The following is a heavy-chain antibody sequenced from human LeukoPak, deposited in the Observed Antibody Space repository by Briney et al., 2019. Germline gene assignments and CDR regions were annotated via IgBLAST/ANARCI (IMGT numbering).Heavy chain of an antibody. J-gene: IGHJ4*02. D-gene: IGHD2-15*01. CDR2: ISYDGSNK. CDR3: ARVVYCSGGSCYSGPFYDY. V-gene: IGHV3-30*04. CDR1: GFTFSSYA. Sequence: GRSLRLSCAASGFTFSSYAMHWVRQAPGKGLEWVAVISYDGSNKYYADSVKGRFTISRDNSKNTLYLQMNSLRAEDTAVYYCARVVYCSGGSCYSGPFYDYWGQGTLVTASS.